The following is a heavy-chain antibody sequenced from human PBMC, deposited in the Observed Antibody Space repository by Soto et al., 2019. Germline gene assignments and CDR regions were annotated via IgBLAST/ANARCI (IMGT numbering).Heavy chain of an antibody. J-gene: IGHJ4*02. V-gene: IGHV3-23*01. Sequence: EVQLLESGGGLVQPGGSLRLSCAASGFTFSSYAMSWVRQAPGKGLEWVSAISGSGGSTYYADSVKGRFTISRDNSKNTLYLQKNSLRAEDTAVYYCAKDPSGWYGGGDYFDYWGQGTLVTVSS. CDR1: GFTFSSYA. D-gene: IGHD6-19*01. CDR2: ISGSGGST. CDR3: AKDPSGWYGGGDYFDY.